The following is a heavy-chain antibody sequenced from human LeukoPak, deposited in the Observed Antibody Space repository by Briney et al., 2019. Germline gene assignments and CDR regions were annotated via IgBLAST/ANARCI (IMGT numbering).Heavy chain of an antibody. D-gene: IGHD6-19*01. V-gene: IGHV3-7*01. CDR1: GFTFSTYW. J-gene: IGHJ4*02. CDR3: ARDRGSGWYYFDY. CDR2: IKQDGSEK. Sequence: GGSLRLSCAASGFTFSTYWMSWVRQAPGKGLEWVANIKQDGSEKYYVDSVRGRFTISRDNAKSSLYLQMNSLRAEDTAVYYCARDRGSGWYYFDYWGQGTLVTVSS.